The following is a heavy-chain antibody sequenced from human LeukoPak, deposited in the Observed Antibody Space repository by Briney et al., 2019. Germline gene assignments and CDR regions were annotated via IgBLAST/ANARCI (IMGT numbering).Heavy chain of an antibody. V-gene: IGHV3-7*01. CDR2: IKQDGFEK. Sequence: GGSLRLSCTASGFTFSSYWMSWVRQAPGKELEWVASIKQDGFEKHYVGIVQGRFSISRDNAEKSLYLQMSSLRAEDTAVYYCASGSSGPYHEAFGIWGQGTMVTVSS. CDR1: GFTFSSYW. CDR3: ASGSSGPYHEAFGI. D-gene: IGHD3-22*01. J-gene: IGHJ3*02.